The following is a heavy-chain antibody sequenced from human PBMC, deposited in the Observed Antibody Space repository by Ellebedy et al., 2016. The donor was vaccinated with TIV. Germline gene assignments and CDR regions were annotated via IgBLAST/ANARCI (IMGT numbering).Heavy chain of an antibody. Sequence: GESLKISCAASGFTFSSNWMSWVRQAPGKGLELVAKIKEDGSLKYYVDAVKGRFAISRDNAKNSLSLQMNSLRAEDTAVYYCARDMGWGNERFNDAFDIWGQGTMVTVSP. CDR1: GFTFSSNW. D-gene: IGHD7-27*01. J-gene: IGHJ3*02. CDR2: IKEDGSLK. V-gene: IGHV3-7*01. CDR3: ARDMGWGNERFNDAFDI.